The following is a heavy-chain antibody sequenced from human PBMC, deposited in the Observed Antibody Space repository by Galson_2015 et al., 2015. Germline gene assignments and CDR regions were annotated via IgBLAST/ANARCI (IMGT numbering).Heavy chain of an antibody. V-gene: IGHV3-74*01. CDR2: IKGDGSDI. D-gene: IGHD2-2*01. CDR3: VRDGDKYDFDF. J-gene: IGHJ4*02. CDR1: GFTFSSYW. Sequence: SLRLSCAASGFTFSSYWMHWVRQAPGKGLVWVSRIKGDGSDIRYADSVKGRFTMSRDNTKKTLHLHMSNLGAEDTAVYFCVRDGDKYDFDFWGQGTLATVSS.